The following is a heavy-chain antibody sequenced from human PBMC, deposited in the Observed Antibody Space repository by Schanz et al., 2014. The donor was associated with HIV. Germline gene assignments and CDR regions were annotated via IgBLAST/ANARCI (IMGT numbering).Heavy chain of an antibody. D-gene: IGHD3-22*01. V-gene: IGHV1-2*02. CDR2: ISPDSGAT. CDR3: ARAPPRDSSGYYPFDY. Sequence: QVHLVQSGAEVKKPGASVRLSCKASGYRFNDYYIHWVRQAPGQGLEWMGWISPDSGATDYAQNFQGRVTMTRHTSMTTVYMDLSRVTSDDTALYFCARAPPRDSSGYYPFDYWGQGTLVTVSS. CDR1: GYRFNDYY. J-gene: IGHJ4*02.